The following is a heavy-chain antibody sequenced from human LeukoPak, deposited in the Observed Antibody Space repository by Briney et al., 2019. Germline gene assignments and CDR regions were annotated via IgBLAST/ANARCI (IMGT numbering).Heavy chain of an antibody. CDR2: INPNSGGT. D-gene: IGHD3-10*01. V-gene: IGHV1-2*02. CDR1: GYTFTGYY. J-gene: IGHJ3*02. Sequence: ASVKVSCKASGYTFTGYYMHWVRQAPGQGLEWMGWINPNSGGTNYAQKFQGRVTMTRDTSISTAYMELSRLRSDDTAVYYCASTHYYASGNDAFDIWGQGTMVTVSS. CDR3: ASTHYYASGNDAFDI.